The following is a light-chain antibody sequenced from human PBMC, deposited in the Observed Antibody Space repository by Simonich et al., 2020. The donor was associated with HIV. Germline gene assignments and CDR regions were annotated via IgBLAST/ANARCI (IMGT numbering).Light chain of an antibody. V-gene: IGLV2-14*03. J-gene: IGLJ3*02. Sequence: QSALTQPASVSGSPGQSITISCTGTSSDVGGYNYVSWYQQHPGKAPKVMIYDVSKRPSGVSNRFAGSKSGNTSSLTITGLQAEDEADYYCQSYDSSLSGSKVFGGGTKLTVL. CDR2: DVS. CDR1: SSDVGGYNY. CDR3: QSYDSSLSGSKV.